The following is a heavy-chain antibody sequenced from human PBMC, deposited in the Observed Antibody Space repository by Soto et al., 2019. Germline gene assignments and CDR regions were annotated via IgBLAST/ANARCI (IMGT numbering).Heavy chain of an antibody. J-gene: IGHJ4*02. D-gene: IGHD3-22*01. CDR1: GGTFSSYA. CDR2: IIPIFGTA. V-gene: IGHV1-69*06. Sequence: QVQLVQSGAEVKKPGSSVKVSCKSSGGTFSSYAISWVRQAPGQGLEWMGGIIPIFGTANYAQKFQGRVTITADKSTSTAYMELSSLRSEDTAVYYCARGPYYYDSSGYYYGYWGQGTLVTVSS. CDR3: ARGPYYYDSSGYYYGY.